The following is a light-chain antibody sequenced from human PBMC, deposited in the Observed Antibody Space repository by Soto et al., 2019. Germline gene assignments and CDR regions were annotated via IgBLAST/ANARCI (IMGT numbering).Light chain of an antibody. V-gene: IGKV1-9*01. J-gene: IGKJ4*01. CDR1: QVISSH. CDR2: AAS. CDR3: QQLASYPLT. Sequence: IQLTQSPSSLSASVGDRVTITCRASQVISSHLAWYQQKPGKAPMLLIYAASTLQSGVPSRFSGSGSGTDFTLTISSLQPEDFATYCCQQLASYPLTFGGGTKVDIK.